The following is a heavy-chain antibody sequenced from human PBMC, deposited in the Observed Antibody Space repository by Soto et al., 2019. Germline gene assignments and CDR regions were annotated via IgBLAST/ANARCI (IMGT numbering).Heavy chain of an antibody. CDR2: IYSGDSDA. CDR1: GYRFTSYW. D-gene: IGHD4-17*01. Sequence: GESLKISCIGSGYRFTSYWIAWVRQLPGKGLEWMGIIYSGDSDARYSPSFQGQVTISVDKSISTAYLQWSSLKASDTAIYYCARQSGHDYLNNWFDPWSQGTRATVS. CDR3: ARQSGHDYLNNWFDP. J-gene: IGHJ5*02. V-gene: IGHV5-51*01.